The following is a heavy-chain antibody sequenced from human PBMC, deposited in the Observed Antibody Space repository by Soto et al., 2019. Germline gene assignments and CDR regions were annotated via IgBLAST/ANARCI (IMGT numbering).Heavy chain of an antibody. D-gene: IGHD3-10*01. CDR3: TTLHFLWFGTYVYFDY. V-gene: IGHV3-15*07. CDR1: GFTFSNAW. CDR2: IKSKTDGGTT. J-gene: IGHJ4*02. Sequence: EVQLVESGGGLVKPGGSLRLSCAASGFTFSNAWMNWVRQAPGKGLEWVGRIKSKTDGGTTDYAAPVKGRITISRDDSKNTLYLQMNSLKTEDTAVYYCTTLHFLWFGTYVYFDYWGQGTLVTVSS.